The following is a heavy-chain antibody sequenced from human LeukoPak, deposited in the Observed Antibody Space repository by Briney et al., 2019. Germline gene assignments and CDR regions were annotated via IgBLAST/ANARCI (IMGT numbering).Heavy chain of an antibody. CDR1: GGSISSGSYY. J-gene: IGHJ4*02. CDR2: IYTSGST. V-gene: IGHV4-61*02. CDR3: ASDSWSGYYDY. D-gene: IGHD3-3*01. Sequence: PSETLSLTCTVSGGSISSGSYYWSWIRQPAGKGLEWIGRIYTSGSTNYNPSLKSRVTISVDTSKNQFSLKLSSVTAADTAVYYCASDSWSGYYDYWGQGTLVTVSS.